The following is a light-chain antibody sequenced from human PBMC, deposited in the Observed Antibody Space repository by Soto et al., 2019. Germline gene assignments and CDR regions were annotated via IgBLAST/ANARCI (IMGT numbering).Light chain of an antibody. CDR2: KSS. Sequence: DIQLTQSPSTLSASIGDRVTIPCRASQSIDGWLAWYQHKPGEAPKLLIYKSSTSQPGVPTRFSGSWSGTDFTLTISALQPGDFATYYCQHYTISGCTFGQGTKLEIK. J-gene: IGKJ2*02. CDR3: QHYTISGCT. V-gene: IGKV1-5*03. CDR1: QSIDGW.